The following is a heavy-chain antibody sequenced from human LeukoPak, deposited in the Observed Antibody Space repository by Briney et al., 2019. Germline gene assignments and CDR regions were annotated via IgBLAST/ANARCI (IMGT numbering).Heavy chain of an antibody. J-gene: IGHJ6*02. CDR1: GGTFSSYA. D-gene: IGHD2-21*02. CDR2: IIPIPGIA. CDR3: ARATGDDYYYGMDV. Sequence: SVKVSCKASGGTFSSYAISWVRQAPGQGLEWMGRIIPIPGIANYAQKFQGRVTITADKSTSTAYMELSSLRSEDTAVYYCARATGDDYYYGMDVWGQGTTVTVSS. V-gene: IGHV1-69*04.